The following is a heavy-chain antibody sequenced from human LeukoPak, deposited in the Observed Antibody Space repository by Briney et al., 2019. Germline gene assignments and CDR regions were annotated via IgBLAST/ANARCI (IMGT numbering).Heavy chain of an antibody. CDR2: IYPGDSDT. Sequence: GESLKISCKGSGYSFTSYWIGWVRQMPGKGLEWMGIIYPGDSDTRYSPSFQGQVTISADKSISTAYLQWSSLKASDTAMYYCARRYSSGRVVDQNWFDPWGQGTLVTVSS. CDR3: ARRYSSGRVVDQNWFDP. CDR1: GYSFTSYW. V-gene: IGHV5-51*01. D-gene: IGHD2-15*01. J-gene: IGHJ5*02.